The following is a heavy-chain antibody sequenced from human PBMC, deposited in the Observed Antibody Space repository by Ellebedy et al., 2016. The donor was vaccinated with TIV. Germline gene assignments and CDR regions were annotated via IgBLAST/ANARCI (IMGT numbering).Heavy chain of an antibody. CDR1: GGSISSGGYY. J-gene: IGHJ4*02. Sequence: SETLSLTXTVSGGSISSGGYYWSWIRQHPGKGLEWIGYIYYSGSTYYNPSLKSRVTISVDTSKNQFSLKLSSVTAADTAVYYCARGGYDILTGYEGKPFDYWGQGTLVTVSS. V-gene: IGHV4-31*03. D-gene: IGHD3-9*01. CDR2: IYYSGST. CDR3: ARGGYDILTGYEGKPFDY.